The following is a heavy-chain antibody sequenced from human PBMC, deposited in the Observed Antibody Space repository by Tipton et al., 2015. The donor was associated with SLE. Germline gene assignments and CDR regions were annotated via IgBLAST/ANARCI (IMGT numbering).Heavy chain of an antibody. J-gene: IGHJ1*01. CDR1: GGSISSYY. V-gene: IGHV4-59*01. CDR2: IYYSGST. CDR3: ARVRGRRYFQH. Sequence: TLSLTCTVSGGSISSYYWSWIRQPPGKGLEWIGYIYYSGSTNYNPSLKSRVTISVDTSKNQFSLKLSSVTAADTAVYYWARVRGRRYFQHWGQGTLVTVSS. D-gene: IGHD3-10*01.